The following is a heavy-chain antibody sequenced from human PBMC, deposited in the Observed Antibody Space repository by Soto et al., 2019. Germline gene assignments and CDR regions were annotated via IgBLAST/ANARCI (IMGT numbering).Heavy chain of an antibody. CDR2: INPNSGGT. D-gene: IGHD3-9*01. V-gene: IGHV1-2*04. CDR3: ARASKGYYDILTGYYTPYYYYYGIDV. Sequence: GASVKVSCKASGYTFTGYYMHWVRQAPGQGLEWMGWINPNSGGTNYAQKFQGWVTMTRDTSISTAYMELSRLRSDDTAVYYCARASKGYYDILTGYYTPYYYYYGIDVWGQGPTVTVSS. J-gene: IGHJ6*02. CDR1: GYTFTGYY.